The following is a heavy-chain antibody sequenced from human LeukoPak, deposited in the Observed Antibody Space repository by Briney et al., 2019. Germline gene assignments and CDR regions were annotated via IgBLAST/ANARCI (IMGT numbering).Heavy chain of an antibody. Sequence: PSETLSLTCTVSGYSISSGYYWGWIRQPPGKGLEWIGSIYHSGSTYYNPSLKSRVTISVDTSKNQFSLKLSSVTAADTAVYYCARETHYYGSGTASIDYWGQGTLVTVSS. V-gene: IGHV4-38-2*02. CDR2: IYHSGST. CDR3: ARETHYYGSGTASIDY. D-gene: IGHD3-10*01. CDR1: GYSISSGYY. J-gene: IGHJ4*02.